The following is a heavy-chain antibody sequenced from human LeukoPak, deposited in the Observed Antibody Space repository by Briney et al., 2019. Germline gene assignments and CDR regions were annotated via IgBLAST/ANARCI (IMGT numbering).Heavy chain of an antibody. Sequence: GGSLRLSCAASGFTVSSNYMSWVRQAPGKGLEWVSVIYSGGSTYYADSVKGRFTISRDNSKNTLYLQMSSLRAEDTAVYYCARVFTWNYEDFDYWGQGTLVTVSS. CDR1: GFTVSSNY. J-gene: IGHJ4*02. CDR2: IYSGGST. D-gene: IGHD1-7*01. CDR3: ARVFTWNYEDFDY. V-gene: IGHV3-66*02.